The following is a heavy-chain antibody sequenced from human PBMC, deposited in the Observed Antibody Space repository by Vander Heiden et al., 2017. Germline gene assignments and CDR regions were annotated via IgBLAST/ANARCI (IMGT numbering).Heavy chain of an antibody. Sequence: QFQLVQSGAEVKKPGASVKVSCKASGYTFTSYGSGWVRQATGQGLEWRGGISAYNGNTNYAQKLQGRVTMTTDTSTSTAYMELRSLRSDDTAVYYCARGRAVAGKSYIDYWGQGTLVTVSS. J-gene: IGHJ4*02. CDR2: ISAYNGNT. CDR1: GYTFTSYG. V-gene: IGHV1-18*01. CDR3: ARGRAVAGKSYIDY. D-gene: IGHD6-19*01.